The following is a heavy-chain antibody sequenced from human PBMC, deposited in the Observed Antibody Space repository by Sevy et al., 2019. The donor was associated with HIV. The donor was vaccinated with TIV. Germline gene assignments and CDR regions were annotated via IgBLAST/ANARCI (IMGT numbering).Heavy chain of an antibody. V-gene: IGHV3-23*01. CDR2: IGGSGGST. J-gene: IGHJ4*02. CDR3: AKDGGYRSPSLAN. CDR1: GFTFSSYA. D-gene: IGHD2-15*01. Sequence: GGSLRLSCAASGFTFSSYAMTWVRQAPGKGLEWVSLIGGSGGSTFYADSVKGRFTISRDNSKNTLYLQMNSLRADDTAVYYSAKDGGYRSPSLANWGQGTLVPVSS.